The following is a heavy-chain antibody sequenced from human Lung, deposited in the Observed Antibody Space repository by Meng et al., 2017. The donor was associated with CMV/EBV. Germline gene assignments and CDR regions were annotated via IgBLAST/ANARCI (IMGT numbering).Heavy chain of an antibody. CDR1: GYTFTGYG. CDR2: ISAHNGNT. J-gene: IGHJ6*02. D-gene: IGHD2-2*01. CDR3: ARALGVVITAESLGMAV. V-gene: IGHV1-18*01. Sequence: ASXXVSXKASGYTFTGYGINWLRQAPGQGPEWMGWISAHNGNTNSAQRLQGRVTMTTDTSTSTAYMELRSLRSDDTAVYYCARALGVVITAESLGMAVWGQGTTGTVSS.